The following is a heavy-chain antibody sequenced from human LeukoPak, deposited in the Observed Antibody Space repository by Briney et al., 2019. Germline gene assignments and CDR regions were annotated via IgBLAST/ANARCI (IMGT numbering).Heavy chain of an antibody. CDR3: ARSGYGSGSQTLYYYYYYYMDV. D-gene: IGHD3-10*01. CDR2: MNPNSGNT. Sequence: EASVKVSCKASGYTFTSYDINRVRQATGQGLEWMGWMNPNSGNTGYAQKFQGRVTMTRNTSISTAYMELSSLRSEDTAVYYCARSGYGSGSQTLYYYYYYYMDVWGKGTTVTISS. J-gene: IGHJ6*03. CDR1: GYTFTSYD. V-gene: IGHV1-8*01.